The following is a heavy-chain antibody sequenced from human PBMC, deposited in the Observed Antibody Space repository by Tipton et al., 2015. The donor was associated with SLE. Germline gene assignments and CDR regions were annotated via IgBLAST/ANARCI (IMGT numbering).Heavy chain of an antibody. Sequence: TLSLTCTVSSGSISGYYWSWVRQPPGKGLEWLGTIYHSGTTYYNPSLKSRLTLSIDTSKNQFSLKLSSVTAADTAVYYCVRLELPATKADYWGPGTLVTVSS. V-gene: IGHV4-59*08. CDR1: SGSISGYY. J-gene: IGHJ4*02. D-gene: IGHD5-24*01. CDR2: IYHSGTT. CDR3: VRLELPATKADY.